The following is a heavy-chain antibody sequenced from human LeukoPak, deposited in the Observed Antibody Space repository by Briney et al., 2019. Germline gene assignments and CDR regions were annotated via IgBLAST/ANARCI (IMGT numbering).Heavy chain of an antibody. CDR1: GFTFSSYW. V-gene: IGHV3-7*01. CDR2: IKQDGSEK. CDR3: ARGSTRVLRFLEWLSEFDY. Sequence: GSLRLSCVASGFTFSSYWMSWVRQAPGKGLEWVANIKQDGSEKYYVDSVKGRFTISRDNAKNSLYLQMNSLRAEDTAVYYCARGSTRVLRFLEWLSEFDYWGQGTLVTVSS. D-gene: IGHD3-3*01. J-gene: IGHJ4*02.